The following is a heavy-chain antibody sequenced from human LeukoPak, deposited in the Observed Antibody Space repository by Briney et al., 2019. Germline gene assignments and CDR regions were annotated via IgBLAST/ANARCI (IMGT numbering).Heavy chain of an antibody. D-gene: IGHD6-19*01. Sequence: SETLSLTCTVSGGSISSSTYYWGWIRQPPGKGLEWVGSIYYSGSTYYNPSLKSRATISLDTSKNQFSLRLTSVTAADTAVYYCVVTQKWLAFDYWGQGILVTVSS. CDR3: VVTQKWLAFDY. CDR1: GGSISSSTYY. V-gene: IGHV4-39*07. CDR2: IYYSGST. J-gene: IGHJ4*02.